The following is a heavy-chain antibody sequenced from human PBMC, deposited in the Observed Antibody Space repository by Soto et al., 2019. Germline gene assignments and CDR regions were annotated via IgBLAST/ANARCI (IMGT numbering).Heavy chain of an antibody. D-gene: IGHD6-13*01. V-gene: IGHV3-33*08. J-gene: IGHJ5*02. CDR3: ARDRFLIAAAGVNWFDP. CDR1: GFTFSSYG. CDR2: IWYDGSNK. Sequence: HPGGSLRLSCAASGFTFSSYGMHWVRRAPGKGLEWVAVIWYDGSNKYYADSVKGRFTISRDNSKNTLYLQMNSLRAEDTAVYYCARDRFLIAAAGVNWFDPWGQGTLVTVSS.